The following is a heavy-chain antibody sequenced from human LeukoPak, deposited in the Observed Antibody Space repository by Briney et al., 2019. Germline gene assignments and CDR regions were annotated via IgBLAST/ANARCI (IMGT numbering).Heavy chain of an antibody. J-gene: IGHJ3*02. Sequence: GGSLRLSCAASGFTFSSYSMNWVRQAPGKGLEWVSYISSSSSTIYYADSVKGRFTISRDNAKNSLYLQMNSLRAEDTAVYYCARDDFGLQIAFDIWGQGTMVTVSS. CDR1: GFTFSSYS. D-gene: IGHD3-10*01. V-gene: IGHV3-48*01. CDR2: ISSSSSTI. CDR3: ARDDFGLQIAFDI.